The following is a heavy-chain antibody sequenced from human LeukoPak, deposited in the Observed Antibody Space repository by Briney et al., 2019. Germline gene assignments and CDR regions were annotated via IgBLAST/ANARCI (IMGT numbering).Heavy chain of an antibody. CDR1: GGSISSSSYY. J-gene: IGHJ4*02. Sequence: SETLSLTCTVSGGSISSSSYYWGWIRQPPGQGLEWIGYIYYSGSTNYNPSLKSRVTTSVDTSKNQFSLKLSSVTAADTAVYYCARQFGELYFDYWGQGTLVTVSS. CDR3: ARQFGELYFDY. D-gene: IGHD3-10*01. CDR2: IYYSGST. V-gene: IGHV4-61*05.